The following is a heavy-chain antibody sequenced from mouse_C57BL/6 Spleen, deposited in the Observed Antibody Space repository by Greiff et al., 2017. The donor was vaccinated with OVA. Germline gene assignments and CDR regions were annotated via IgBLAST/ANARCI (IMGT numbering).Heavy chain of an antibody. J-gene: IGHJ2*01. Sequence: VKLQQPGAELVRPGSSVKLSCKASGYTFTSYWMHWVKQRPIQGLEWIGNIDTSDSETHYNQKFKDKATLTVDKSSSTAYMQLSSLTSEDSAVYYCARGGIYYYGSSPHYFDYWGQGTTLTVSS. CDR3: ARGGIYYYGSSPHYFDY. V-gene: IGHV1-52*01. CDR2: IDTSDSET. D-gene: IGHD1-1*01. CDR1: GYTFTSYW.